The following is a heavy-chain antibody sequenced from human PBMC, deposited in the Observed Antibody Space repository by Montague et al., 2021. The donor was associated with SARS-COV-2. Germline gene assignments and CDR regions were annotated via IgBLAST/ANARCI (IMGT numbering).Heavy chain of an antibody. V-gene: IGHV4-4*01. J-gene: IGHJ4*02. Sequence: LSLTCVVSDVSLSTSTWWSWVRQSPGKGLEWVGEIYLSGFTQYNPSVKSRVSISLGDSRSQFSLRLTSVTAADTAVYFCARGGLGNRGFDYWGQGTLVTVSS. CDR3: ARGGLGNRGFDY. CDR1: DVSLSTSTW. CDR2: IYLSGFT. D-gene: IGHD3/OR15-3a*01.